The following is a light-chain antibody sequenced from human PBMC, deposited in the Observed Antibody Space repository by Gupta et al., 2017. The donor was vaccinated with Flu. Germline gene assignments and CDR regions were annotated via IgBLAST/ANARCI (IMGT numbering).Light chain of an antibody. J-gene: IGLJ1*01. V-gene: IGLV2-14*01. CDR3: SSYTSTNTFYV. Sequence: QSLLTQPASVSGSPGQSLTISCTDTSSDVGRSNYVSWYQQHPGTAPKLVIYDVSNRPSGVASRFSGSKSGNTASLTISGLEAEDESDYYCSSYTSTNTFYVFGTGTKVTVL. CDR1: SSDVGRSNY. CDR2: DVS.